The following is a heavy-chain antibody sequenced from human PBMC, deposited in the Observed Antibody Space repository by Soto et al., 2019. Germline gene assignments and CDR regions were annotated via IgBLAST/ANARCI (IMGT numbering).Heavy chain of an antibody. CDR2: IYYRVST. D-gene: IGHD6-13*01. Sequence: QVQLQESGPGLVKPSQTLSLTCTVSGGSISSGDYYWSWIRQPPGKGLEWIGYIYYRVSTYYNPSLKSRVTISVDTSKNQFSLQLSSVTAADTAVYYCARERPDGSRLDPWGQGTLVTVSS. J-gene: IGHJ5*02. CDR1: GGSISSGDYY. CDR3: ARERPDGSRLDP. V-gene: IGHV4-30-4*01.